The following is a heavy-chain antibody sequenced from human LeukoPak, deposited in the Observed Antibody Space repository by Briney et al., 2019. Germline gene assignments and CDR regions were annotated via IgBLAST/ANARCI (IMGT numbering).Heavy chain of an antibody. J-gene: IGHJ3*02. CDR1: GYTFTNYA. CDR2: INADNGNT. CDR3: ATYSSSWYWAFDI. V-gene: IGHV1-3*01. Sequence: ASVKVSCKASGYTFTNYAMHWVRQAPGQRLEWMGWINADNGNTKYSQKFQGRITITRDTSASTAYMELSRLRSEDTAVYYCATYSSSWYWAFDIWGQGTMVTVSS. D-gene: IGHD6-13*01.